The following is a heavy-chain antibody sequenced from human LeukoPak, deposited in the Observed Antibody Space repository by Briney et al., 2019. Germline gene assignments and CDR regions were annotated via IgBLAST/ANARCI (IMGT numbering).Heavy chain of an antibody. V-gene: IGHV3-53*01. D-gene: IGHD3-22*01. J-gene: IGHJ4*02. Sequence: GGSLRLSCAASGFTVSSNYMSWVRQAPGKGLEWVSVIYSGGSTYYAESVKGRFTISRDNSKNTLYLQMNSLRAEETAVYYCARGRVGSYYDSSGYPFDYWGQGTLVTVSS. CDR3: ARGRVGSYYDSSGYPFDY. CDR2: IYSGGST. CDR1: GFTVSSNY.